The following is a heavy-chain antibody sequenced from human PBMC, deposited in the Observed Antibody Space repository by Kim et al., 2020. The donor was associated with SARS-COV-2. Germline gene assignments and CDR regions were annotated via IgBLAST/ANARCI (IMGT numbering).Heavy chain of an antibody. CDR1: GYTFTGYY. V-gene: IGHV1-2*06. Sequence: ASVKVSCKASGYTFTGYYMHWVRQAPGQGLEWMGRINPNSGGTNYAQKFQGRVTMTRDTSISTAYMELSRLRSDDTAVYYCARDSLLRFLEWLAPFVDYYGMDVWGQGTTVTVS. D-gene: IGHD3-3*01. CDR3: ARDSLLRFLEWLAPFVDYYGMDV. CDR2: INPNSGGT. J-gene: IGHJ6*02.